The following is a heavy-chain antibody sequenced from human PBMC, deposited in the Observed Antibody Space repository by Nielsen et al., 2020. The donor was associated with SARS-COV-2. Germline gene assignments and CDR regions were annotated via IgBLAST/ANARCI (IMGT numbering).Heavy chain of an antibody. CDR1: GGSISSYH. J-gene: IGHJ4*02. CDR3: ARESGLDTTDN. D-gene: IGHD3/OR15-3a*01. CDR2: IYYSGST. Sequence: SETLSLTCTVSGGSISSYHWNWIRQSPGKGLEWIGYIYYSGSTNYNPSLKSRVTISVDASKNQFSLKMSSVTAADTAVYYCARESGLDTTDNWGQGVLVTVSS. V-gene: IGHV4-59*12.